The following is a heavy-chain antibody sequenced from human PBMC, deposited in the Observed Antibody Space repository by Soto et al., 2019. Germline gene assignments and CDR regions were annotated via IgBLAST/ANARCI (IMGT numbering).Heavy chain of an antibody. CDR1: GYTFTSYD. J-gene: IGHJ4*02. D-gene: IGHD4-17*01. Sequence: QVQLVQSGAEVKKPGASVKVSCKASGYTFTSYDINWVRQATGQGLEWMGWMNANSGNTGYAQKVQGRVTMTRNTSISTAYMQLSSLRSEDTAVYYCARDPPDSGDPSDSRYWGQGTLVTVSS. CDR3: ARDPPDSGDPSDSRY. V-gene: IGHV1-8*01. CDR2: MNANSGNT.